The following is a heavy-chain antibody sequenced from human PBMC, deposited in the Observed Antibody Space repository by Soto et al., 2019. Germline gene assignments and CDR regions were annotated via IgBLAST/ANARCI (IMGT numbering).Heavy chain of an antibody. D-gene: IGHD1-1*01. CDR3: ARLISSNVDY. J-gene: IGHJ4*02. CDR1: GGSISSSGFY. CDR2: ISYSGNT. Sequence: QLQLQESGPGLVKPSETLSLTCTVSGGSISSSGFYWGWIRQPPGKGLDWIGAISYSGNTYYNASLKSRVPISVDTSKKQLSLKLSSVTAADTAMYYCARLISSNVDYWGQGTLVTVSS. V-gene: IGHV4-39*01.